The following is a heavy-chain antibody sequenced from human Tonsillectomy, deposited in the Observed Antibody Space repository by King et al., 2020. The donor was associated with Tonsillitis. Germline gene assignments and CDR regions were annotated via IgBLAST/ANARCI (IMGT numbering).Heavy chain of an antibody. CDR1: GFTFSNYG. Sequence: HVQLVESGGGVVQPERSLRLSCAASGFTFSNYGMHWFLQAPGKGLEWVAVISYDGSNKYYAYSVKGRFTISRDNSKNTLYLQMNSLRAADTAVYYCAKDREEWELPGDYWGQGTLVTVSS. V-gene: IGHV3-30*18. J-gene: IGHJ4*02. CDR2: ISYDGSNK. CDR3: AKDREEWELPGDY. D-gene: IGHD1-26*01.